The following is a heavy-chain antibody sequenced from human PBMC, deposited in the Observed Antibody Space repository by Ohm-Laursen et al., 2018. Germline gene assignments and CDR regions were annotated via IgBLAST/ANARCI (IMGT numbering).Heavy chain of an antibody. J-gene: IGHJ2*01. CDR1: GFTFSSYA. D-gene: IGHD4-17*01. V-gene: IGHV3-23*01. CDR3: AKVLTGDNWYFDL. CDR2: TSGSGFTT. Sequence: SLRLSCAASGFTFSSYAMSWVRQAPGKGLEWVSGTSGSGFTTHYVDSVKGRFTISRDNSKNMLYLQMNNLRAEDTALYYCAKVLTGDNWYFDLWGRGTLVTVSS.